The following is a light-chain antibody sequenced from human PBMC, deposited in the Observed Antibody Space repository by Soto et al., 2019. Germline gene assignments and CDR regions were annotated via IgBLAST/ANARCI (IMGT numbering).Light chain of an antibody. Sequence: EIVLTQSPGTLSLSPWKRATLSCRTSQSISSSYLAWYQQRPGQAPRLLIYGASTRATGVTARFRGGGSGTDFTLTISSLQSEDFAVYYCQQYNKWPLITFGQGTRLEI. CDR3: QQYNKWPLIT. CDR2: GAS. CDR1: QSISSSY. V-gene: IGKV3-15*01. J-gene: IGKJ5*01.